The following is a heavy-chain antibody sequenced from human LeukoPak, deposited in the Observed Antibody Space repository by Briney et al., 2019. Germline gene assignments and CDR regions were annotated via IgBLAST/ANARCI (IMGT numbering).Heavy chain of an antibody. CDR2: IYYSGST. Sequence: SETLSLTCTVSGGSISSYYWSWIRQPPGKGLEWIGYIYYSGSTNYNPSLKSRVTISLDTSENQFSLKLRSVTAADTAVYYCARGSIAARNDAFDIWGQGTMVTVSS. D-gene: IGHD6-6*01. CDR3: ARGSIAARNDAFDI. V-gene: IGHV4-59*01. J-gene: IGHJ3*02. CDR1: GGSISSYY.